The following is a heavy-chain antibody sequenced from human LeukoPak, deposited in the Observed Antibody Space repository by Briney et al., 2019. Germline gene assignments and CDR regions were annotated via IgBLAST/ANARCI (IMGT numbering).Heavy chain of an antibody. Sequence: SETLSLTCTVSGVSISNYYWSWIRQPPGKGLEWIGYVYYSGSTNYSPSLKSRVTISVDTSKNQFSLKLSSVTAADTAVFYCARAASSWSFDYWGQGTLVTVSS. CDR3: ARAASSWSFDY. D-gene: IGHD6-13*01. J-gene: IGHJ4*02. V-gene: IGHV4-59*01. CDR2: VYYSGST. CDR1: GVSISNYY.